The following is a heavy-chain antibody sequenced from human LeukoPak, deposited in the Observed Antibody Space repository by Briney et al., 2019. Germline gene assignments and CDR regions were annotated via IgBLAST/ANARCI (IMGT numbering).Heavy chain of an antibody. CDR3: ARGDVVVPAAYYYYYYGMDV. Sequence: ASVKVSCKASGYTFTGYYMHWMRQAPGQGLEWMGWINPNSGGTNYAQKFQGWVTMTRDTSISTAYMELSRLRSDDTAVYYCARGDVVVPAAYYYYYYGMDVWGQGTTVTVSS. V-gene: IGHV1-2*04. CDR2: INPNSGGT. CDR1: GYTFTGYY. J-gene: IGHJ6*02. D-gene: IGHD2-2*01.